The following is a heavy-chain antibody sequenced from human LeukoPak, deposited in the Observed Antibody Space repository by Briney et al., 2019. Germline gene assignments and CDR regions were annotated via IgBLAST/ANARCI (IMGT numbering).Heavy chain of an antibody. CDR1: GFTFSSYS. CDR2: ISSSSSYI. V-gene: IGHV3-21*01. J-gene: IGHJ4*02. D-gene: IGHD3-10*01. CDR3: ARDRSGRTLWGSYLTSPLYFDY. Sequence: GGSLRLSCAASGFTFSSYSMNWVRQAPGKGLEWVSSISSSSSYIYYADSVKGRFTISRDNAKNSLYLQMNSLRAEDTAVYYCARDRSGRTLWGSYLTSPLYFDYWGQGTLVTVSS.